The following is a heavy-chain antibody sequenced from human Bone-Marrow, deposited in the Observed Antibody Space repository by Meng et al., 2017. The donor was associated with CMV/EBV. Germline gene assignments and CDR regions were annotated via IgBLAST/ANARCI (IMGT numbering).Heavy chain of an antibody. D-gene: IGHD6-19*01. V-gene: IGHV4-61*01. J-gene: IGHJ4*02. CDR1: GGSVSSGSYY. CDR3: ARVLRGIAVAGYDY. Sequence: SETLSLTCTVSGGSVSSGSYYWSWIRQPPGKGLEWIGYIYYSGSTNYNPSLKSRVTISVDTSKNQFSLKLSSVTAADTAVYYCARVLRGIAVAGYDYWGQGTLVTCSS. CDR2: IYYSGST.